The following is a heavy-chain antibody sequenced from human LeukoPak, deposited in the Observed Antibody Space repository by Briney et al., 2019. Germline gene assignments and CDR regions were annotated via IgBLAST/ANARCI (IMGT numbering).Heavy chain of an antibody. CDR1: GFTFSSYA. Sequence: GGSLRLSCAASGFTFSSYAMSWVRQAPGKGLEWVSAISGSGGSTYYADSVKGRFTISRDNSKNTLYLQMNSLRAEDTAVYYCAKGDLTYYYDSSGYYFGYYYYGMDVWGQGTTVTVSS. V-gene: IGHV3-23*01. J-gene: IGHJ6*02. D-gene: IGHD3-22*01. CDR3: AKGDLTYYYDSSGYYFGYYYYGMDV. CDR2: ISGSGGST.